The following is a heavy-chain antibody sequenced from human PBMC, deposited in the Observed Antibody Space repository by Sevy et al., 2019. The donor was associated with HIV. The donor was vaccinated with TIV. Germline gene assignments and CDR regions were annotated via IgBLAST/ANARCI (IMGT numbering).Heavy chain of an antibody. Sequence: GGSLRLSCAASGFIFGTYAMSWVRQAPGKGLEWVSYISGISTYTNYADSVKGRFTISRDNAKNSMYLQLNSLRAEDTAVYYCARRAGNWDYFDYWGQGTLVTVSS. CDR2: ISGISTYT. CDR3: ARRAGNWDYFDY. V-gene: IGHV3-11*06. J-gene: IGHJ4*02. CDR1: GFIFGTYA. D-gene: IGHD7-27*01.